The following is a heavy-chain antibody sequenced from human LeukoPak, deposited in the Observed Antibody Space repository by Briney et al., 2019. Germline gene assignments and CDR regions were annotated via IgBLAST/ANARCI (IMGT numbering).Heavy chain of an antibody. D-gene: IGHD6-13*01. Sequence: GASVRVSCKASGYTFTSYGISWVRQAPGQGLEWMGWISAYNGNTNYAQKLQGRVTMTTDTSTSTAYMELRSLRSDDTAVYYCARAWDPFLAAAGIYYFDYWGQGTLVTVSS. CDR2: ISAYNGNT. J-gene: IGHJ4*02. CDR1: GYTFTSYG. V-gene: IGHV1-18*01. CDR3: ARAWDPFLAAAGIYYFDY.